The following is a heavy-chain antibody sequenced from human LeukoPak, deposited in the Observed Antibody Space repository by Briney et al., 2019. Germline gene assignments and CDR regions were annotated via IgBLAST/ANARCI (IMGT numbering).Heavy chain of an antibody. CDR3: ARYLREIVVGLDY. CDR2: IYYSVST. V-gene: IGHV4-30-4*01. Sequence: SQTLSLTCTVSGGSISSGDYYWSWIRQPPGKGLEWIGYIYYSVSTYYNPSLKSRVTISVDTSKNQFSLKLSSVTAADTAVYYCARYLREIVVGLDYWGQGTLVTVSS. J-gene: IGHJ4*02. CDR1: GGSISSGDYY. D-gene: IGHD2-2*01.